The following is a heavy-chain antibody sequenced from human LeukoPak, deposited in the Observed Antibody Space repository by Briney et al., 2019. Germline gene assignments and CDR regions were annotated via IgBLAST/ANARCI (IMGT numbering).Heavy chain of an antibody. CDR3: ARAERGYSGYVDS. CDR1: GFTFSSYA. J-gene: IGHJ5*01. Sequence: PGRSLRLSCAGSGFTFSSYAMHWVRQAPGEGLEWVAVIFYDGSIGYYAESVKGRFTISRDNPKNTLYLQMNSLRAEDTAVYYCARAERGYSGYVDSWGQGTLVTVSS. V-gene: IGHV3-30*14. D-gene: IGHD5-12*01. CDR2: IFYDGSIG.